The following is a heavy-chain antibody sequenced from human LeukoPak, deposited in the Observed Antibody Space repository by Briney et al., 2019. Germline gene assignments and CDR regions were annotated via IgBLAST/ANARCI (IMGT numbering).Heavy chain of an antibody. CDR1: GGSISSSSYY. V-gene: IGHV4-39*01. CDR3: ARGGYCSSTSCYEYWFDP. J-gene: IGHJ5*02. Sequence: SETLSLTCTVSGGSISSSSYYWGWIRQPPGKGLEWIGIIYYSGSTYYNPSLKSRLTISVDTSKNQFSLKLSSVTATDTAVYYCARGGYCSSTSCYEYWFDPWGQGTLVTVSS. CDR2: IYYSGST. D-gene: IGHD2-2*01.